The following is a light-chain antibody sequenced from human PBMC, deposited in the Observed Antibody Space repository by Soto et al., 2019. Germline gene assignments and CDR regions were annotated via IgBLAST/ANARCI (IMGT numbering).Light chain of an antibody. CDR2: AAS. Sequence: IQLPKSPSSLSASIGDRVTISCRASQGISRSLAWYQQKPGQAPKLLIYAASSLQSGVPARFSGSGFGTDFTLTISSLQPEDSAIYYCQQADTCPITFGQGTRLEIK. V-gene: IGKV1-12*01. CDR3: QQADTCPIT. CDR1: QGISRS. J-gene: IGKJ5*01.